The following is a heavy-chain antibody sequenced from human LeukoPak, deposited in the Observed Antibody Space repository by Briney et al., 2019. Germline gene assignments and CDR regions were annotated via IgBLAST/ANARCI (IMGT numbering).Heavy chain of an antibody. CDR2: VHLSGAS. J-gene: IGHJ4*02. Sequence: SGTLSLTCAVSGGSILTTNWWSWVRQPPGKGLEWIGEVHLSGASNYNPSLKSRVNMSIDKSENQLSLELTSVTAADTAIYYCTRESGAFSPFGFWGQGTLVTVSS. CDR1: GGSILTTNW. D-gene: IGHD1-26*01. CDR3: TRESGAFSPFGF. V-gene: IGHV4-4*02.